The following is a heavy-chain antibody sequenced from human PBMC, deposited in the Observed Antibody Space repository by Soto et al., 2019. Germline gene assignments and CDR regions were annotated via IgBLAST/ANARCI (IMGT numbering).Heavy chain of an antibody. CDR3: AKGPHSSGWHYFDY. J-gene: IGHJ4*02. Sequence: GGSLRLSCAASGFTFSSYAMSWVRQAPGKGLEWVSTVSGSGGNTYYADSVKGRFTISRDNSENTLYLEMISLRAEDMAIYYCAKGPHSSGWHYFDYWGQGTLVTVSS. D-gene: IGHD6-19*01. CDR2: VSGSGGNT. V-gene: IGHV3-23*01. CDR1: GFTFSSYA.